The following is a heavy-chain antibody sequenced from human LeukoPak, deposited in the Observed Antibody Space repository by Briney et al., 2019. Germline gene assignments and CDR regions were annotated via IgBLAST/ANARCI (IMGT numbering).Heavy chain of an antibody. CDR2: IKKDGREK. CDR1: GFIFRRYW. V-gene: IGHV3-7*01. Sequence: GSLRLSCAASGFIFRRYWMNWVRQAPGKGMEWVGNIKKDGREKKYVGSVKGRFNICRDNAKNSLYLQMNSLRVEDTAVYYCARVRVYGDSERDYWGQGTLVTVSS. CDR3: ARVRVYGDSERDY. J-gene: IGHJ4*02. D-gene: IGHD4-17*01.